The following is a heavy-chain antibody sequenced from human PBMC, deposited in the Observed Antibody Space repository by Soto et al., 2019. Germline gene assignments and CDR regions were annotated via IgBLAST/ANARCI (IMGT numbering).Heavy chain of an antibody. CDR3: AKSFPPTYFWGSYRTRGYYYGMDV. J-gene: IGHJ6*02. V-gene: IGHV3-23*01. CDR2: ISGSGGST. Sequence: GGSLRLSCAASGFTFSSYAMSWVCQAQGKGLEWVSAISGSGGSTYYADSVKGRFTISRDNSKNTLYLQMNSLRAEDTAVYYCAKSFPPTYFWGSYRTRGYYYGMDVWGQGTTVTVSS. CDR1: GFTFSSYA. D-gene: IGHD3-16*02.